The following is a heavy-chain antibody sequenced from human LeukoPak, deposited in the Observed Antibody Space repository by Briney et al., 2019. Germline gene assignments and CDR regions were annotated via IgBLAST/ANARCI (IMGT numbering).Heavy chain of an antibody. CDR3: ARAPLEMAADFDY. CDR1: GGSFSGYY. J-gene: IGHJ4*02. Sequence: SETLSLTCAVYGGSFSGYYWSWIRQPPGKALEWIGEINHSGSTNYNPSLKSRVTISVDTSKNQFSLKLSSVTAADTAVYYCARAPLEMAADFDYWGQGTLVTVSS. D-gene: IGHD5-24*01. CDR2: INHSGST. V-gene: IGHV4-34*01.